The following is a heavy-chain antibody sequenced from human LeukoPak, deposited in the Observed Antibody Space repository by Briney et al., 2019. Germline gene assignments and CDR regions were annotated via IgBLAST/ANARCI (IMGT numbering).Heavy chain of an antibody. Sequence: ASVKVSCKASGYTFTGYYMHWVRQAPGQGLEWMGWINPNTGGTDYTQKFQGRVTMTRDTSISTAYMDLSRLRSDDAAVYYCARDKLGLGELSLYDQWGQGTLVTVFS. D-gene: IGHD3-16*02. CDR3: ARDKLGLGELSLYDQ. V-gene: IGHV1-2*02. J-gene: IGHJ5*02. CDR1: GYTFTGYY. CDR2: INPNTGGT.